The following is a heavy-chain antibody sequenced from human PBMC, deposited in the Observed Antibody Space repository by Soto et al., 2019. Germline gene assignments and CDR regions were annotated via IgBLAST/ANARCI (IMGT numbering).Heavy chain of an antibody. CDR1: GYTFTSYA. V-gene: IGHV1-3*05. D-gene: IGHD4-17*01. CDR2: INAGNGNT. Sequence: QVQLVQSGAEEKKPGASVKVSCKASGYTFTSYAMHWVRQAPGQRLEWMGWINAGNGNTKYSQKFQGRATITRDTSANTAYMELRSRGSGDTAVYYCASESYGGEFDYWGQGTLVTVSS. CDR3: ASESYGGEFDY. J-gene: IGHJ4*02.